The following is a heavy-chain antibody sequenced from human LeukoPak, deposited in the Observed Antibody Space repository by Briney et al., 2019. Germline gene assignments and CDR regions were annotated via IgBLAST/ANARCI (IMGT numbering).Heavy chain of an antibody. CDR1: GFTFSSYD. Sequence: GGSLRLSCAASGFTFSSYDMHWVRQTTGKGLEWVSAIGTADDTFYPDSVKGRFTISRDDAKNSLYLQMNNLRVGDTAVYYCARSRYYHYYGLDVWGQGTTVTVSS. J-gene: IGHJ6*02. CDR2: IGTADDT. CDR3: ARSRYYHYYGLDV. V-gene: IGHV3-13*04.